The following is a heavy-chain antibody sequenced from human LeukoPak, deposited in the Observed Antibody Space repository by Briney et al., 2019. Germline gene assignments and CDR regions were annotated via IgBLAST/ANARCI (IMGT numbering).Heavy chain of an antibody. CDR1: GFTLSNYP. Sequence: PGGSLRLSCAASGFTLSNYPMGWVRQAPVKGLEWLSAIGEEKSGSLTKSADSVKGRFTISRDNSENTLYLQMDSLTVEDTAVFYCGRGGGYYYVSGSYYDSWGQGTLVTVSS. D-gene: IGHD3-10*01. CDR3: GRGGGYYYVSGSYYDS. CDR2: IGEEKSGSLT. J-gene: IGHJ4*02. V-gene: IGHV3-23*01.